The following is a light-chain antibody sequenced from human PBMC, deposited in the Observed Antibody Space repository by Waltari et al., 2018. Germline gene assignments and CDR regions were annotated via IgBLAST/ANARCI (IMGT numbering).Light chain of an antibody. CDR3: QQYDSSPYT. CDR2: GAS. Sequence: IVLTQSPGTLSLSPGDRATLSCRASQTVSSNYLAWYQQKPGQAPRLLIHGASSRAAGIPDRFSGSGSGTDFTLTISRLEPEDFAVYYCQQYDSSPYTFGQGTKLEIK. CDR1: QTVSSNY. J-gene: IGKJ2*01. V-gene: IGKV3-20*01.